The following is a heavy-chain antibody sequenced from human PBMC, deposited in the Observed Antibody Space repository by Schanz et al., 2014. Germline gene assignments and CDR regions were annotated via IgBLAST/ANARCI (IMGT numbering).Heavy chain of an antibody. CDR2: IIPITDIT. J-gene: IGHJ4*02. CDR3: ARTGYDPSLTH. Sequence: QVQLVQSGAEVKKPGSSVKVSCKASGDTFRSYTINWVRHAPGQGLEWMGRIIPITDITNYAQKFQGGVTFTADKSTRTALLEVNSLRSEDTAVYYCARTGYDPSLTHWGQGTLVTVSS. D-gene: IGHD5-12*01. CDR1: GDTFRSYT. V-gene: IGHV1-69*02.